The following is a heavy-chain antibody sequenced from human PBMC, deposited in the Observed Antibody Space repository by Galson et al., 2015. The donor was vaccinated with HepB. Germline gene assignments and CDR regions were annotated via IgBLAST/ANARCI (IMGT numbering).Heavy chain of an antibody. CDR2: IHYTGST. D-gene: IGHD2-8*02. Sequence: SETLSLTCSVSGGSLHSHYWNWIRQFPGKGLEWIGYIHYTGSTNYNPSLRGRVTMSVDASKNQFSLHLTSVTAADTAVYYCARDWPKHDRVWYWGPFDYWGQGALVTVSS. V-gene: IGHV4-59*11. J-gene: IGHJ4*02. CDR3: ARDWPKHDRVWYWGPFDY. CDR1: GGSLHSHY.